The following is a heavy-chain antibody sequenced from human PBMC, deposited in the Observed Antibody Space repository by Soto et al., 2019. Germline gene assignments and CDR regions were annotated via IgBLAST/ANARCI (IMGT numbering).Heavy chain of an antibody. D-gene: IGHD6-13*01. Sequence: LRLSCAASGFTFSSYAMHWVRQAPGKGLEWVAVISYDGSNKYYADSVKGRFTISRDNSKNTLYLQMNSLRAEDTAVYYCARGEYSSSWYRGYYYYGMDVWGQGTTVNVSS. J-gene: IGHJ6*02. CDR3: ARGEYSSSWYRGYYYYGMDV. CDR2: ISYDGSNK. CDR1: GFTFSSYA. V-gene: IGHV3-30-3*01.